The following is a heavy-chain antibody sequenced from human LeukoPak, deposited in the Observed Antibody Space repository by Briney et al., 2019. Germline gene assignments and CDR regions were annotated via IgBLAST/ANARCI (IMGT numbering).Heavy chain of an antibody. J-gene: IGHJ4*02. CDR2: IYSGGST. CDR3: ARDPAGSGWLSY. Sequence: GGSLRLSCAASGFTFSSYEMSWVRQAPEKGLEWVSVIYSGGSTYYADSVKGRFTISRDNSKNTLYLQMNSLRAGDTAVYYCARDPAGSGWLSYWGQGTLVTVSS. V-gene: IGHV3-66*02. D-gene: IGHD6-19*01. CDR1: GFTFSSYE.